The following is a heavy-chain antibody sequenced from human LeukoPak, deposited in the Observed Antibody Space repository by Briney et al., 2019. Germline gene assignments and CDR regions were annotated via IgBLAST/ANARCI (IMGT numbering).Heavy chain of an antibody. V-gene: IGHV4-34*01. CDR2: INHSGST. Sequence: SETLSLTCAVYGGSFSGYYWSWIRQPPGKGLEWIGEINHSGSTNYNPSLKSRVTISVDTSKNQFSLTLSSVTAADTAVYYCARVRYYYDSSGYSGAFDIWGQGTMVTVSS. CDR1: GGSFSGYY. J-gene: IGHJ3*02. CDR3: ARVRYYYDSSGYSGAFDI. D-gene: IGHD3-22*01.